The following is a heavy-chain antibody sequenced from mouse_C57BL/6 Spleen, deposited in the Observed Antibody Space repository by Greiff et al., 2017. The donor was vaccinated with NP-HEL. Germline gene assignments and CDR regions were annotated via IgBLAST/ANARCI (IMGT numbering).Heavy chain of an antibody. D-gene: IGHD1-1*01. CDR1: GYTFTSYW. Sequence: QVQLQQPGAELVRPGTSVKLSCKASGYTFTSYWMHWVKQRPGQGLEWIGVIDPSDSYTNYNQKFKGKATLTVDTSSSTAYMQLSSLTSEDSAVYYYARPITTVVASPFAYWGQGTLVTVSA. J-gene: IGHJ3*01. V-gene: IGHV1-59*01. CDR3: ARPITTVVASPFAY. CDR2: IDPSDSYT.